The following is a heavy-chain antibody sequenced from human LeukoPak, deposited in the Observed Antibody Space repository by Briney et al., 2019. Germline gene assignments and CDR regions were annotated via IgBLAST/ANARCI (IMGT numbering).Heavy chain of an antibody. Sequence: GGSLRLSCAASGFTFSSNAMTWVRQAPGKGLEWVSAISGSGGSTYYADSVKGRFTISRDNSKSTLYLQMNSLRAEDTAVYYCAKGHENTYCSGGACYSDFNYYYYDMDVWGQGTTVTVSS. V-gene: IGHV3-23*01. J-gene: IGHJ6*02. D-gene: IGHD2-15*01. CDR3: AKGHENTYCSGGACYSDFNYYYYDMDV. CDR2: ISGSGGST. CDR1: GFTFSSNA.